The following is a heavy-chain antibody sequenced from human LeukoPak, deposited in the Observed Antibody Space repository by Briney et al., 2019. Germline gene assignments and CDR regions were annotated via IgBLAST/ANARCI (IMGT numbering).Heavy chain of an antibody. CDR1: GYTFTSYY. V-gene: IGHV1-46*01. Sequence: ASVKVSCKASGYTFTSYYMHCVRQAPGQGLEWMGIINPSGGSTSYAQKFQGRATMTRDTSTSTVYMELSSLRSEDTAVYYCARDKWGADYGDLPEDWGQGTLVTVSS. D-gene: IGHD4-17*01. J-gene: IGHJ4*02. CDR3: ARDKWGADYGDLPED. CDR2: INPSGGST.